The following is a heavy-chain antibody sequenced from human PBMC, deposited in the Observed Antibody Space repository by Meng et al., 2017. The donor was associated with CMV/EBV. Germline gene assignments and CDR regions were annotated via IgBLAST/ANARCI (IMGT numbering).Heavy chain of an antibody. CDR2: INQYGSDT. CDR1: GFTFSSHW. V-gene: IGHV3-7*01. Sequence: GESLKISCAASGFTFSSHWMTWVRQAPGKGLEWVANINQYGSDTNYVDSVKGRFIVSRDNAQSLVYLQMNSLRADDTAVYFCARGRTSVTTNWGQGTLVTVSS. CDR3: ARGRTSVTTN. J-gene: IGHJ4*02. D-gene: IGHD4-17*01.